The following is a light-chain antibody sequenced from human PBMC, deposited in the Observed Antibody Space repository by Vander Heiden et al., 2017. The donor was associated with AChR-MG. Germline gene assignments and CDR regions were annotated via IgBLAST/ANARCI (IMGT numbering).Light chain of an antibody. CDR3: QQVHSYRT. CDR1: QTISTW. J-gene: IGKJ1*01. V-gene: IGKV1-5*03. Sequence: DIQMTQSPSTLSASVGDRVTITCRATQTISTWLTWYQHKPGKAPKVLIYRASTLETGVPSRFSGNGDGTEFNLTISSLQPEDSANYYCQQVHSYRTFGQRTKVEIK. CDR2: RAS.